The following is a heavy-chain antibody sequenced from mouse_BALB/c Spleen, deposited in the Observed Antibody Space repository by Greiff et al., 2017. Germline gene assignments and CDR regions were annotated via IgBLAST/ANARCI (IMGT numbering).Heavy chain of an antibody. CDR2: ILPGSGNT. Sequence: QVQLKESGAELMKPGASVKISCKATGYTFSSYWIEWVKQRPGHGLEWIGEILPGSGNTNYNQKFKGKATMTVDKSSSTAYMELARLTSEDSAVYYCARGPFITTNVPWYFDVWGAGTTVTVSS. V-gene: IGHV1-9*01. CDR3: ARGPFITTNVPWYFDV. J-gene: IGHJ1*01. D-gene: IGHD1-1*01. CDR1: GYTFSSYW.